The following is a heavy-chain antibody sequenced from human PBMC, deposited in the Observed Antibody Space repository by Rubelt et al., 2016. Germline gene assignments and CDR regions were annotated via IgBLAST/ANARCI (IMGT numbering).Heavy chain of an antibody. J-gene: IGHJ3*02. V-gene: IGHV3-7*01. CDR2: IKEDGSEK. D-gene: IGHD1-1*01. CDR1: GFNFGDYA. CDR3: ARFRGLEI. Sequence: EVLLVESGGGLVESGRSLRLSCVSSGFNFGDYAMSWFRQAPGKGLEWVANIKEDGSEKAHVDSVKGRFNISRDKTNNLLHMQMNGRRAEDTAVYYCARFRGLEIWGQGTMVTVSS.